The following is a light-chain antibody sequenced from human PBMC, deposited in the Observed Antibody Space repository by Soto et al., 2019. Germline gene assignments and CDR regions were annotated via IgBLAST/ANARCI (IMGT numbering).Light chain of an antibody. CDR2: AAS. J-gene: IGKJ2*01. CDR3: EQSLTIPYT. V-gene: IGKV1-39*01. CDR1: QTISTH. Sequence: DIQMTQSPSSLSASVRYRFTITCRASQTISTHLNWYQQKPGKSPKHLIYAASTLQSGVPSRFSGSGSVTEFFLTINSLQPEDFLTYYSEQSLTIPYTFGQGTKLEIK.